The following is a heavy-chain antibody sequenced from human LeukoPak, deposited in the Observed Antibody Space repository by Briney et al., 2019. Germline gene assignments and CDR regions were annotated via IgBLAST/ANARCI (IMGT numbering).Heavy chain of an antibody. Sequence: SGTVSLTGAVSGVSMSGNNWWSCVRQTPGKGLEWIGEIHESGSTNYNPSLKSRVTISVNKSKDQFSLKLSSVTAADTAVYYCARHEGFSQKDWGQGTQVTVS. CDR1: GVSMSGNNW. CDR2: IHESGST. V-gene: IGHV4-4*02. CDR3: ARHEGFSQKD. J-gene: IGHJ4*02.